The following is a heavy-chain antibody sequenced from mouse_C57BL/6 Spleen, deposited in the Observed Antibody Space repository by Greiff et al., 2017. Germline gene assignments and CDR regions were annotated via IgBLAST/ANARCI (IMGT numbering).Heavy chain of an antibody. CDR1: GFTFSSYA. D-gene: IGHD1-1*01. J-gene: IGHJ4*01. Sequence: EVQGVESGEGLVKPGGSLKLSCAASGFTFSSYAMSWVRQTPEKRLEWVAYISSGGDYIYYAATVKGRFTISRDNARNTLYLQMSSLKSEDTAMYYCTREIDYYGSIYAMDYWGQGTSVTVSS. CDR3: TREIDYYGSIYAMDY. CDR2: ISSGGDYI. V-gene: IGHV5-9-1*02.